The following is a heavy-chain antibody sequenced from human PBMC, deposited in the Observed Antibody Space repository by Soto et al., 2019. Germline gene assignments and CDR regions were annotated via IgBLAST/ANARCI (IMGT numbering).Heavy chain of an antibody. CDR2: IYYSGST. D-gene: IGHD3-9*01. V-gene: IGHV4-39*01. CDR1: GGSISSSSYY. CDR3: ARLRYYDILTGSETYFDY. J-gene: IGHJ4*02. Sequence: SETLSLTCTVPGGSISSSSYYWGWIRQPPGKGLEWIGSIYYSGSTYYNPSLKSRVTISVDTSKNQFSLKLSSVTAADTAVYYCARLRYYDILTGSETYFDYWGQGTLVTVSS.